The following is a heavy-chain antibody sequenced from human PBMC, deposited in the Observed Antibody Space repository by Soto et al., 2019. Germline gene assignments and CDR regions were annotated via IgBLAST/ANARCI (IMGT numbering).Heavy chain of an antibody. J-gene: IGHJ6*02. CDR3: ARTKRRGDCSGGSCYYYYYYGMDV. CDR1: GFSLSTSGMC. V-gene: IGHV2-70*01. CDR2: IVWDDDK. Sequence: SGPTLVNPTQTLTLTCTFSGFSLSTSGMCVSWIRQPPGKALEWLALIVWDDDKYYSTSLKTRLTISKDTSKNQVVLTMTNMDPVDTATYYCARTKRRGDCSGGSCYYYYYYGMDVWGQGTTVTVSS. D-gene: IGHD2-15*01.